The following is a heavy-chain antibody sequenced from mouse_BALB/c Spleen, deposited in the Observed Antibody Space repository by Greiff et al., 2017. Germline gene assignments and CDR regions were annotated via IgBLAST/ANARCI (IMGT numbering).Heavy chain of an antibody. V-gene: IGHV5-6-3*01. D-gene: IGHD2-2*01. CDR1: GFTFSSYG. J-gene: IGHJ4*01. Sequence: EVKLMESGGGLVQPGGSLKLSCAASGFTFSSYGMSWVRQTPDKRLELVATINSNGGSTYYPDSVKGRFTISRDNAKNTLYLQMSSLKSEDTAMYYCARDNGYYDAMDYWGQGTSVTVSS. CDR2: INSNGGST. CDR3: ARDNGYYDAMDY.